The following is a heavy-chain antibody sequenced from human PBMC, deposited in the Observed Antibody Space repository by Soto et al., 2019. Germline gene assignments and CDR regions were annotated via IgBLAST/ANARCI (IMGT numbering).Heavy chain of an antibody. V-gene: IGHV3-21*06. CDR1: GFTLRTYT. CDR3: VRGMNPLF. J-gene: IGHJ4*01. CDR2: ISISSSDR. Sequence: PGGSLRLSCAAAGFTLRTYTMNWVRQAPGKGLEWVSSISISSSDRYYADSVRGRFTISRDNAKNALYLQMNSLRADDTAVYFCVRGMNPLFGGQGTLVTASS.